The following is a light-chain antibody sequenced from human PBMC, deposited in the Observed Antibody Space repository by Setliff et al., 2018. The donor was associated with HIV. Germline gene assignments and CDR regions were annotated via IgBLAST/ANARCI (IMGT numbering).Light chain of an antibody. Sequence: QSVLAQPPSASGSPGQSVTISCTGASSDVGVYNYVSWFQQHPGKAPKLMIYDVSDRPSGVSNRFSGSKSGNTASLTISGLQAEDEADYYCSSYTSSSTLVFGGGTKVTVL. CDR1: SSDVGVYNY. J-gene: IGLJ3*02. CDR3: SSYTSSSTLV. CDR2: DVS. V-gene: IGLV2-14*01.